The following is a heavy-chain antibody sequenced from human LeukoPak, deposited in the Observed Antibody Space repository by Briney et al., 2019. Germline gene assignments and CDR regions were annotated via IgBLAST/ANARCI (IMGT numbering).Heavy chain of an antibody. CDR3: ARDYYDSSGFGAFDI. D-gene: IGHD3-22*01. J-gene: IGHJ3*02. V-gene: IGHV1-69*05. CDR2: IIPIFGTA. CDR1: GGTFSSYA. Sequence: SVKVSCKASGGTFSSYAISWVRQAPGQGLEWMGGIIPIFGTANYAQKFQGRVTMTRDTSISTAYMELSRLRSDDTAVYYCARDYYDSSGFGAFDIWGQGTMVTVSS.